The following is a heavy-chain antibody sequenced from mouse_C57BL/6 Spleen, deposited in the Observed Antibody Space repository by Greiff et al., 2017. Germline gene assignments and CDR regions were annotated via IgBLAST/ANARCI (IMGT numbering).Heavy chain of an antibody. CDR1: GYTFTSYG. V-gene: IGHV1-81*01. J-gene: IGHJ2*01. D-gene: IGHD4-1*01. CDR2: IYPRSGNT. CDR3: ARDWGGGGYYFDY. Sequence: VQLQQSGAELVRPGASVKLSCKASGYTFTSYGISWVKQRTGQGLEWIGEIYPRSGNTYYNAKFKGKATLTADKSSSTAYMQLRSLTSEDSAVFYCARDWGGGGYYFDYWGQGTTLTVSS.